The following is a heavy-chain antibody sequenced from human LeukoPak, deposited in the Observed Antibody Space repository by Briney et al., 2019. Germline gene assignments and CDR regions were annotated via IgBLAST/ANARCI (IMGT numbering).Heavy chain of an antibody. CDR3: ASTGGYGSGTYDYYYFGMDV. CDR2: ITSSGRII. CDR1: GFTFSSYE. J-gene: IGHJ6*02. Sequence: GGSLRLSCAASGFTFSSYEMNWVRQAPGKGLEWVAYITSSGRIIYYADPVKGRFTISRDNAKNSLYLQMNSLRAEDTAVYYCASTGGYGSGTYDYYYFGMDVWGQGTTVTVSS. V-gene: IGHV3-48*03. D-gene: IGHD3-10*01.